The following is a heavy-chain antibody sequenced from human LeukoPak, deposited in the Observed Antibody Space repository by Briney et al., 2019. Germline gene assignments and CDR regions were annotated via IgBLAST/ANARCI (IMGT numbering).Heavy chain of an antibody. D-gene: IGHD2-15*01. V-gene: IGHV3-33*01. CDR2: MWYDGSNK. CDR3: ARDRENCSGGSCYYYYYGMDV. CDR1: GFTFSSYG. Sequence: GGSLRLSCAASGFTFSSYGMHWVRQAPGKGLEWVAVMWYDGSNKYYADSVKGRFTISRDNSKNTLYLQMNSLRAEDTAVYYCARDRENCSGGSCYYYYYGMDVWGQGATVTVSS. J-gene: IGHJ6*02.